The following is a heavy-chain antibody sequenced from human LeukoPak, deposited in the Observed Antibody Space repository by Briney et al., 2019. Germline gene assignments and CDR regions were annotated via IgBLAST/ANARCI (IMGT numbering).Heavy chain of an antibody. CDR1: AASISSYY. J-gene: IGHJ5*02. D-gene: IGHD3-22*01. Sequence: SETLSLTCTVSAASISSYYWSWIRQPPGKGLEWIGYIYYSGSTNYNPSLKSRVTISVDTSKNQFSLRLSSVTAADTAVYYCARHRYYYDSSGYYYQPWGQGTLVTVSS. CDR2: IYYSGST. CDR3: ARHRYYYDSSGYYYQP. V-gene: IGHV4-59*01.